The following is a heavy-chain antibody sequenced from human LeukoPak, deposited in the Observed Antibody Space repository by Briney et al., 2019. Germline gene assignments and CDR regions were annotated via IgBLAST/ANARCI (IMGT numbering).Heavy chain of an antibody. Sequence: PSETLSLTCTVSGGSISSNNYYWDWIRQPPGKGLEWIGSIHYSENTYYNPSLKSRVTISIDTSKNQFSLKLSSVTAADTAVYYCARRTDDYNYLDYWGQGTLVTVSS. CDR1: GGSISSNNYY. D-gene: IGHD5-24*01. V-gene: IGHV4-39*01. J-gene: IGHJ4*02. CDR2: IHYSENT. CDR3: ARRTDDYNYLDY.